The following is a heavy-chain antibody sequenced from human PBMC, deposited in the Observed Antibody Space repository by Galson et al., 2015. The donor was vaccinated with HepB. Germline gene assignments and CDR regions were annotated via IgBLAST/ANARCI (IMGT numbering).Heavy chain of an antibody. CDR1: GGSISSGGYY. V-gene: IGHV4-31*03. J-gene: IGHJ5*02. D-gene: IGHD6-13*01. Sequence: TLSLTCTVSGGSISSGGYYWSWIRQHPGKGLEWIGYIYYSGSTYYNPSLKSRVTISVDTSKNQFSLKLSSVTAADTAVYYCARAQGSSSWYGRGGNFDPWGQGTLVTVSS. CDR3: ARAQGSSSWYGRGGNFDP. CDR2: IYYSGST.